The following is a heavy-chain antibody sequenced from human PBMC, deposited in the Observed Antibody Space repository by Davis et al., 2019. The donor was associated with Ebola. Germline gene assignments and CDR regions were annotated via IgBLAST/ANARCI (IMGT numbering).Heavy chain of an antibody. CDR2: IIPILGIA. Sequence: SVKVSCKASGGTFSSYAISWVRQAPGQGLEWMGRIIPILGIANYAQKFQGRVTMTTDTSTSTAYMELRSLRSDDTAVYYCARDPVAGPFDYWGQGTLVTVSS. V-gene: IGHV1-69*04. CDR3: ARDPVAGPFDY. J-gene: IGHJ4*02. CDR1: GGTFSSYA. D-gene: IGHD6-19*01.